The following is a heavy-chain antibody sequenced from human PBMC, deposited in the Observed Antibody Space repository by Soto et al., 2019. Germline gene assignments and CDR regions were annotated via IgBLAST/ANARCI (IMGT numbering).Heavy chain of an antibody. V-gene: IGHV1-69*01. CDR1: GGTLSSYA. J-gene: IGHJ6*02. CDR2: IIPIFGTA. D-gene: IGHD3-3*01. CDR3: ARDWGSITTEAYYYYGMDV. Sequence: QVQLVQSGAEVKKPGSSVKVSCKASGGTLSSYAISWVRQAPGQGLEWMGGIIPIFGTANYAQKFQGRVTITADESTSTAYMELSSLRSEDTAVYYCARDWGSITTEAYYYYGMDVWGQGTTVTVSS.